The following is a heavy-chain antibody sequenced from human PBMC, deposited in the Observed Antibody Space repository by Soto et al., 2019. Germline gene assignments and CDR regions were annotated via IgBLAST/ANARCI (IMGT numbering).Heavy chain of an antibody. D-gene: IGHD6-13*01. J-gene: IGHJ3*02. CDR1: GGTFSSYA. CDR2: IIPIFGTA. Sequence: SVKVSCKASGGTFSSYAISWVRQAPGQGLEWMGGIIPIFGTANYAQKFQGRVTITADESTSTAYMELSSLRSEDTAVYYCAREIAAAGTAQDGAFDIWGQGTMVTVS. V-gene: IGHV1-69*13. CDR3: AREIAAAGTAQDGAFDI.